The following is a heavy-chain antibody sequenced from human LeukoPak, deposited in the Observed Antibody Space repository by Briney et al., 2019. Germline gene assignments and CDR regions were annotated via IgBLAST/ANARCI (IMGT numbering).Heavy chain of an antibody. D-gene: IGHD6-13*01. J-gene: IGHJ4*02. CDR1: GASISSYY. V-gene: IGHV4-4*07. CDR2: IHTSGST. Sequence: SETLSLTCTVSGASISSYYWSWIRQPAGKGLEWIGRIHTSGSTNYNPALKSRVTMSVDTSKNQFSLKLSSVTAADTAVYYCARDQCIFSSTGGYFDYWGQETLVTVSS. CDR3: ARDQCIFSSTGGYFDY.